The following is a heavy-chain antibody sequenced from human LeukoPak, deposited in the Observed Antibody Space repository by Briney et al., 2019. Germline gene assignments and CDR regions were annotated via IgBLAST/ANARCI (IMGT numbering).Heavy chain of an antibody. CDR1: GGSINSYY. CDR3: ARSRGWLQSHPLGY. CDR2: IHHSGST. Sequence: SETLSLTCTVSGGSINSYYWSWIRQPPGKGLEWIGEIHHSGSTNYSPSLKSRVTISVDTSKNQFSLKLSSVTAADTAVYYCARSRGWLQSHPLGYWGQGTLVAVSS. D-gene: IGHD5-24*01. V-gene: IGHV4-34*01. J-gene: IGHJ4*02.